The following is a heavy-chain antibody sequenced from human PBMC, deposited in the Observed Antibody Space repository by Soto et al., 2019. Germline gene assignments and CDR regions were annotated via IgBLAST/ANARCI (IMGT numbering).Heavy chain of an antibody. V-gene: IGHV1-18*01. CDR3: ARRQEGVRIRYDYYGMDV. J-gene: IGHJ6*02. CDR2: ISAYNGNT. CDR1: GYTFTSYG. D-gene: IGHD6-6*01. Sequence: QVQLVQSGAEVKKPGASVKVSCKASGYTFTSYGISWVRQAPGQGLEWMGWISAYNGNTNYAQKLQGRVTMTTDTXTXTXXMEVRSLRSDDTAVYYCARRQEGVRIRYDYYGMDVWGQGTTVTVSS.